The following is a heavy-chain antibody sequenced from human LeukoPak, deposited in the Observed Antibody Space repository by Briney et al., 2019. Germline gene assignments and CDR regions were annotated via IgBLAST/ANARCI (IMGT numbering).Heavy chain of an antibody. CDR3: GRYYVMDV. CDR2: ISDSGGST. CDR1: GFTFSTYV. Sequence: GGSLRLSCAASGFTFSTYVMNWVRQAPGKGLEWVSTISDSGGSTYYADSVKGRFTISRDNYKSTLYLQMNSLRAEDTAVYYCGRYYVMDVWGQGTSVTVSS. J-gene: IGHJ6*02. V-gene: IGHV3-23*01.